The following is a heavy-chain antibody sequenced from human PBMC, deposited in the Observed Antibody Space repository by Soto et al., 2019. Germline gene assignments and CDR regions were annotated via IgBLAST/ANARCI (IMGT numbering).Heavy chain of an antibody. J-gene: IGHJ5*02. CDR1: GGSISSSSYY. CDR3: ARLRGDYYGSGSSYTVVNCFHP. CDR2: IYYSGST. Sequence: PSETLSLTCTVSGGSISSSSYYWGWIRQPPGKGLEWIGSIYYSGSTYYNPSLKSRVTISVDTSKNQFSLKLSSVTAADTAVYYWARLRGDYYGSGSSYTVVNCFHPWGQGPLVTVS. D-gene: IGHD3-10*01. V-gene: IGHV4-39*01.